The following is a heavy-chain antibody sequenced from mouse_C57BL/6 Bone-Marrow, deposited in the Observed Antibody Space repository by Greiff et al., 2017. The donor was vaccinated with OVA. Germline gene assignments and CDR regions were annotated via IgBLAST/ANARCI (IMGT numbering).Heavy chain of an antibody. CDR2: INPNNGGT. J-gene: IGHJ1*03. D-gene: IGHD1-1*01. CDR3: SREEVYYGTPYWYLDV. Sequence: EVQLQQSGPELVKPGASVKIPCKASGYTFTDYNMDWVKQSHGQSLEWIGDINPNNGGTIYNQKFKGKATLTVDKSSSTAYMELRSLTSEDTAVYYSSREEVYYGTPYWYLDVWGTGTTVTVSS. V-gene: IGHV1-18*01. CDR1: GYTFTDYN.